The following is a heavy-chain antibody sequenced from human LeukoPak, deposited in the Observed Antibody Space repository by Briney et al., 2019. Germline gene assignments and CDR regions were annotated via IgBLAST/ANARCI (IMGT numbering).Heavy chain of an antibody. J-gene: IGHJ5*02. V-gene: IGHV1-18*01. CDR1: GYTFTSDG. D-gene: IGHD6-13*01. CDR3: ARVEDIAAADRPFGP. CDR2: ISAYNGNT. Sequence: ASVKVSCKASGYTFTSDGISWVRQAPGQGLDWMGWISAYNGNTNYAQKLQGRVTMTTDTSTSTAYMELRSLRPDDTAMYYCARVEDIAAADRPFGPWGQGTLVTVSS.